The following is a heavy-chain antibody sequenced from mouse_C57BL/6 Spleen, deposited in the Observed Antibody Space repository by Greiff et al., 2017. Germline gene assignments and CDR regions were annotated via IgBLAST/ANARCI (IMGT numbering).Heavy chain of an antibody. CDR1: GYTFTSYW. CDR3: ATDGYYVSFAY. CDR2: IHPNSGST. D-gene: IGHD2-3*01. V-gene: IGHV1-64*01. Sequence: VQLQQPGAELVKPGASVKLSCKASGYTFTSYWMRWVKQRPGQGLEWIGMIHPNSGSTNYNEKFKSKATLTVDKSSSTAYMQLSSLTSEDSAVYYCATDGYYVSFAYWCQGTLVTVSA. J-gene: IGHJ3*01.